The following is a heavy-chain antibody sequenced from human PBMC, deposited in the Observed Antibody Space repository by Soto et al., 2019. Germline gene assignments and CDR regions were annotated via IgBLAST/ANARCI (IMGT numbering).Heavy chain of an antibody. Sequence: QVQLQESGPGLVKPSETLSLTCTVSGGSISSYYWSWIRQPPGKGLEWIGYIYYSGSTNYNPYLKSRVTISVGTSKNQFSLKLSSVTAADTAVYYCAREVIAARRMAWGWPYNWFDPWGQGTLVTVSS. CDR3: AREVIAARRMAWGWPYNWFDP. CDR2: IYYSGST. D-gene: IGHD6-6*01. CDR1: GGSISSYY. V-gene: IGHV4-59*01. J-gene: IGHJ5*02.